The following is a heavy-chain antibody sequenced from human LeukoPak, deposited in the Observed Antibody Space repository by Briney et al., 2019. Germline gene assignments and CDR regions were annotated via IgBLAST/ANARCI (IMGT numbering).Heavy chain of an antibody. V-gene: IGHV4-31*03. CDR1: GFSISSGGYY. D-gene: IGHD3-10*01. Sequence: PSQTLSLTCTVSGFSISSGGYYWGWLRQHPGKGLERNGYIYYSGSTYYNPSLKSRVTISVDTSKNQFSLKLSSVTAADTAVYYCARAHYYLDYWGQGTLVTVSS. CDR3: ARAHYYLDY. J-gene: IGHJ4*02. CDR2: IYYSGST.